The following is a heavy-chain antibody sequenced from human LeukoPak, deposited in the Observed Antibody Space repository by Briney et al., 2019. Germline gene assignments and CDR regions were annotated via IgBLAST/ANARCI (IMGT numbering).Heavy chain of an antibody. V-gene: IGHV1-8*01. CDR1: GYTFTSYD. CDR2: MNPNSGNT. J-gene: IGHJ4*02. CDR3: ATSPYYDFWSGGNGIN. Sequence: ASVKVSCKASGYTFTSYDINWVRQATGQGLEWMGWMNPNSGNTGYAQKFQGRVTMTEDTSTDTAYMELSSLRSEDTAVYYCATSPYYDFWSGGNGINWGQGTLVTVSS. D-gene: IGHD3-3*01.